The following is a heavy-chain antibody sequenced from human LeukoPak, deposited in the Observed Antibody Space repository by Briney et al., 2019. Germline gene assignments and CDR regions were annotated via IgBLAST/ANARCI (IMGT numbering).Heavy chain of an antibody. Sequence: SGGSLRLSCAASGFTFDDYGMSWVRQAPGKGLEWVSGINWNGGSTGYADSVKGRFTISRDNAKNSLYLQMNSLRAEDTALYHCARDLNYGSGSYPDYWGQGTLVTVSS. CDR3: ARDLNYGSGSYPDY. V-gene: IGHV3-20*01. D-gene: IGHD3-10*01. J-gene: IGHJ4*02. CDR1: GFTFDDYG. CDR2: INWNGGST.